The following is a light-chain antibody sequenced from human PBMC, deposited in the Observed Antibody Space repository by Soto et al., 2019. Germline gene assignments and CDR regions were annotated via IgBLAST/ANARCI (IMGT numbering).Light chain of an antibody. CDR2: GAS. CDR3: QQYGSSQA. Sequence: EIVWTQSPGTLSLSAGERATLSCRASQRVTSSNLAWYQQKPGQAPRLLIYGASSRATGIPDRFSGSGSGTDFTLTISRLEPEDFAVYYCQQYGSSQAFGQGTKVDIK. CDR1: QRVTSSN. V-gene: IGKV3-20*01. J-gene: IGKJ1*01.